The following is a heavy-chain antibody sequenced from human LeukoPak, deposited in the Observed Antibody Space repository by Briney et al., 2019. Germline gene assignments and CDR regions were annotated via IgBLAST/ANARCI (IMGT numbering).Heavy chain of an antibody. J-gene: IGHJ4*02. D-gene: IGHD2-21*02. CDR3: ARDLPLAYCGGDCYSGKDY. V-gene: IGHV3-23*01. Sequence: GGSLRLSCAASGFTFSSYGMSWVRQAPGKGLEWVSAISGSGGSTYYADSVKGRFTISRDNSKNTLYLQMNSLRAEDTAVYYCARDLPLAYCGGDCYSGKDYWGQGTLVTVSS. CDR2: ISGSGGST. CDR1: GFTFSSYG.